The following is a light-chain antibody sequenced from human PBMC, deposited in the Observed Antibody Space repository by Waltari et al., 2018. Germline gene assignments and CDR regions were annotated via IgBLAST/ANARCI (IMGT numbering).Light chain of an antibody. CDR2: RNT. CDR3: AAWDDSLSGPWV. CDR1: SSNIGSNY. V-gene: IGLV1-47*01. J-gene: IGLJ3*02. Sequence: QSVLTQPPSASGTPGQRVTISCSGSSSNIGSNYVYWYQQLPGTAPELLIYRNTQRRSGVPDRFSGSKSGTSASLAISGLRSGEEADYYCAAWDDSLSGPWVFGGGTKLTVL.